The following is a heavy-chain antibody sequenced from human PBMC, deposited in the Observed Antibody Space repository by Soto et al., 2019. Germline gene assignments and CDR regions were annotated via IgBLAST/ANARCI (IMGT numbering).Heavy chain of an antibody. CDR1: GDSISTFY. CDR3: ARDYTETVAGPTPSYFDY. CDR2: IYTSGDT. D-gene: IGHD6-19*01. V-gene: IGHV4-4*07. Sequence: QVQLQESGPGLVKPSETLSLTCTVSGDSISTFYWSWIRQPAGKGLEWIGRIYTSGDTNYNPSLKSRVTMSLDTSKNQFSRKLRSVTAADTAVYYCARDYTETVAGPTPSYFDYWGQGTLVTVSS. J-gene: IGHJ4*02.